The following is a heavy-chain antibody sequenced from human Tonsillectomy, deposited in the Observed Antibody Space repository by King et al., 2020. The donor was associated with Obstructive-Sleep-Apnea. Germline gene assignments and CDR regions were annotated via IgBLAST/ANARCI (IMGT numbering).Heavy chain of an antibody. J-gene: IGHJ4*02. CDR2: IKSKSDGGST. Sequence: VQLVESGGGLVKPGGSLRLSCAASGFTFSNAWMIWVRQAPGKGLEWVGRIKSKSDGGSTESAAPVKGRFTISRDDSKKTLYLKMNSLKTEDTAVYYCTTTTYIVAAGADYWGQGTLVTVSS. V-gene: IGHV3-15*01. CDR3: TTTTYIVAAGADY. D-gene: IGHD6-13*01. CDR1: GFTFSNAW.